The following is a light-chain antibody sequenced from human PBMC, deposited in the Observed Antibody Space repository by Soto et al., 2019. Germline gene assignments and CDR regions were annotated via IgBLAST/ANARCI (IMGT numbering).Light chain of an antibody. CDR2: DVN. CDR1: SSDVGGYNY. Sequence: QSVLTQPRSVSGSPGQSVTISCTGTSSDVGGYNYVSWYQQHPGKAPKLMIYDVNKGASGVSDRFSGSKSGNTASLTISGRKAEDEADYHCCSYAGSHTPWVFGVGTQLTVL. J-gene: IGLJ3*02. CDR3: CSYAGSHTPWV. V-gene: IGLV2-11*01.